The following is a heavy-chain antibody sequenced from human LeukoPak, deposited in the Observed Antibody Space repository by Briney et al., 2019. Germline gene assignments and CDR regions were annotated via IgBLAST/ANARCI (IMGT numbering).Heavy chain of an antibody. Sequence: ASVKVSCKASGYTFTSYAMNWVRQAPGQGLEWMGWINTKNGNPTYAQGFTGRFVFSLDTSVSTAYLQISSLKAEDTAVYYCARDPPEVRGVISWFDPWGQGTLVTVSS. CDR1: GYTFTSYA. CDR3: ARDPPEVRGVISWFDP. D-gene: IGHD3-10*01. V-gene: IGHV7-4-1*02. J-gene: IGHJ5*02. CDR2: INTKNGNP.